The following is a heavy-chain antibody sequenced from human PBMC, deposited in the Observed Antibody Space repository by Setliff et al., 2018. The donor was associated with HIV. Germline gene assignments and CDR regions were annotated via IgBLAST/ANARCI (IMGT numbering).Heavy chain of an antibody. D-gene: IGHD1-26*01. V-gene: IGHV3-7*03. CDR3: ARDPSAGANLYYYVDV. J-gene: IGHJ6*03. CDR2: IKFDGSEK. Sequence: GGSLRLSCAASGFTFSNYWMFWVRQAPGKGLEWVANIKFDGSEKYYVDSVKGRFSISRDNAKNSLFLQMNSLTADDTAVYYCARDPSAGANLYYYVDVWGKGTTVTVSS. CDR1: GFTFSNYW.